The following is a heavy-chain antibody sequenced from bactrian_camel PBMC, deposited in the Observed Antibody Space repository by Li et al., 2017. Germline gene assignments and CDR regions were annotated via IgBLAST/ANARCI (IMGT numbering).Heavy chain of an antibody. Sequence: HVQLVESGGGSVQAGGSLRLSCAATGLDGSRIVMGWFRQAPGKEREGVAAFDSDRSTVDADSVKGRFTISQDNAKNTVYLRMNSLKTEDMDMYYCAKDIYNNYGETYWGQGTQVTVS. J-gene: IGHJ4*01. V-gene: IGHV3S53*01. CDR3: AKDIYNNYGETY. D-gene: IGHD4*01. CDR2: FDSDRST. CDR1: GLDGSRIV.